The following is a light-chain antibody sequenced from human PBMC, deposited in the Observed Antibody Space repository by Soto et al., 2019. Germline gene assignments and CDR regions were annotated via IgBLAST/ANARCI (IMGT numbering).Light chain of an antibody. V-gene: IGKV1-5*01. J-gene: IGKJ2*03. CDR3: QQYNSYSG. CDR2: DAS. Sequence: DIQMTQSPSTLSASVGDRVTITCRASQSISSWLAWYQQKPGKAPKLLIYDASSLESGVPSRFSGSGSGTEFTLTISSLQPDEFATYDCQQYNSYSGFGQGTKLEIK. CDR1: QSISSW.